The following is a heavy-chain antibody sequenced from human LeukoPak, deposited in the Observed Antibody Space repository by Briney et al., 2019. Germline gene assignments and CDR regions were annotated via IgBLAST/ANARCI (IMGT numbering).Heavy chain of an antibody. CDR2: ISTFKANT. J-gene: IGHJ4*02. V-gene: IGHV1-18*04. D-gene: IGHD3-10*01. Sequence: SGTVACLPSASIPTTYAVSWVRQLPGEGLEWMGSISTFKANTNYAQKLQGRVTMNTDTSTSTAYMELRSLRSDDTAVYYCARDKAGFSLWFGELPYYFDYWGQGTLVTVSS. CDR3: ARDKAGFSLWFGELPYYFDY. CDR1: ASIPTTYA.